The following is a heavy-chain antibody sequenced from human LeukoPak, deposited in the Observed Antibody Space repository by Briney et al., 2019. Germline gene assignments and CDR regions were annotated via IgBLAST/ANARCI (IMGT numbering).Heavy chain of an antibody. V-gene: IGHV3-30*02. CDR1: GFTFSSYG. CDR3: ARDAPPVVVVAASWGMDV. CDR2: IRYDGSNK. D-gene: IGHD2-15*01. J-gene: IGHJ6*02. Sequence: GGSLRLSCAASGFTFSSYGMHWVRHAPGKGLEWVAFIRYDGSNKYYADSVKGRFTISRDNSKNTLYLQMNSLRAEDTAVYYCARDAPPVVVVAASWGMDVWGQGTTVTVSS.